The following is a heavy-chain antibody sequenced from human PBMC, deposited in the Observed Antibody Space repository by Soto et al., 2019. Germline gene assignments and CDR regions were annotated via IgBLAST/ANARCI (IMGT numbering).Heavy chain of an antibody. CDR2: FYPGDSTS. D-gene: IGHD2-15*01. J-gene: IGHJ3*01. CDR1: EDRCIGYG. V-gene: IGHV5-51*01. Sequence: LRISCNTSEDRCIGYGVAWVRKLPGKGLEWMGTFYPGDSTSTYSPSFQGQVTISVDTSITTAYLQLNSLKASDTAMYYCARIIGYCRNNDCSWTFDVWGQGTMVTVSS. CDR3: ARIIGYCRNNDCSWTFDV.